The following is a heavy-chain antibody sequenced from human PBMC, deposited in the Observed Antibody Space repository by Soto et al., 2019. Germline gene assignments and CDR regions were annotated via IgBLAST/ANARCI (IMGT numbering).Heavy chain of an antibody. V-gene: IGHV4-31*03. Sequence: PSETLSLTCPVSGGSISSGGYYWSWIRQHPGKGLEWIGYIYYSGSTYYNPSLKSRVTISVDTSKNQFSLKLSSVTAADTAGYYCARVLRSTNWFDPWGQGTLVTVSS. CDR2: IYYSGST. D-gene: IGHD3-16*01. J-gene: IGHJ5*02. CDR1: GGSISSGGYY. CDR3: ARVLRSTNWFDP.